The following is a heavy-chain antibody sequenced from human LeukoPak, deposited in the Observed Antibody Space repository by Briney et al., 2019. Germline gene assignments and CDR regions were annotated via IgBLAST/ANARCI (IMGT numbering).Heavy chain of an antibody. CDR1: GGSVTSGGYY. CDR2: TYHSGSP. V-gene: IGHV4-30-2*01. D-gene: IGHD3-10*01. Sequence: SHTLSLTCTVAGGSVTSGGYYSGWVRQPAGKGLEWLGYTYHSGSPYYNPSLKSRVTISLDRPKSLFSLRLHSVTAADTAVYYCARATPPRSESEFDPWGQGTLVTVSS. CDR3: ARATPPRSESEFDP. J-gene: IGHJ5*02.